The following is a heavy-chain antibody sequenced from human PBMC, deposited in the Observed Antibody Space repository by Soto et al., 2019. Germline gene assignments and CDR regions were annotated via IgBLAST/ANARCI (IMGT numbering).Heavy chain of an antibody. J-gene: IGHJ3*02. CDR1: GFTFSSYG. CDR3: AAGYDDAFDI. CDR2: IWYDGSNK. D-gene: IGHD5-12*01. Sequence: QVQLVESGGGVVQPGRSLRLSCAASGFTFSSYGMHWVRQAPGKGLEWVAVIWYDGSNKYYADSVKGRFTISRDNSKNTLYLQMNSLRAEDTAVYYCAAGYDDAFDIWGQGTMVTVSS. V-gene: IGHV3-33*01.